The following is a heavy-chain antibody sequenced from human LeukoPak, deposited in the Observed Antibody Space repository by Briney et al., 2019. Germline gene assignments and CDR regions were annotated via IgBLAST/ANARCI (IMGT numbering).Heavy chain of an antibody. CDR2: ISGSGGST. V-gene: IGHV3-23*01. D-gene: IGHD3-3*01. CDR3: AKVGSGSGQY. J-gene: IGHJ4*02. CDR1: GFTFSSYA. Sequence: GGSLRLSCAASGFTFSSYAMSWVRQAPGKGLEWVSAISGSGGSTYYADSVKGRFTISRDNSKNALYLQMNSPRAEDTAVYYCAKVGSGSGQYWGQGTLVTVSS.